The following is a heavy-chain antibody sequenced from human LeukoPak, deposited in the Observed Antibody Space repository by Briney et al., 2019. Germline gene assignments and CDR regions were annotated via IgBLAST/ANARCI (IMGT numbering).Heavy chain of an antibody. CDR1: GGSISSYY. V-gene: IGHV4-4*07. CDR2: IYTSGST. J-gene: IGHJ6*02. D-gene: IGHD6-6*01. Sequence: SETLSLTCTVSGGSISSYYWSWLRQPAGKGLEWIGRIYTSGSTNYNPSLKSRVTMSVDTSKNQFSLKLSSVTAADTAVYYCARDVTAALDHYYYGMDVWGQGTTVTVSS. CDR3: ARDVTAALDHYYYGMDV.